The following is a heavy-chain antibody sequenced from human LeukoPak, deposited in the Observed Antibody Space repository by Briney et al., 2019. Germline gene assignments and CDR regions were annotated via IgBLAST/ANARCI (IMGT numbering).Heavy chain of an antibody. V-gene: IGHV1-8*03. CDR2: MNPKSGDR. CDR3: ARGRYMDV. CDR1: GYIFIDYE. Sequence: ASVKVSCKASGYIFIDYEINWVRQATGQGLEWMGWMNPKSGDRGYEQKFQGRVTITRDSSISTAYMELSSLRSEDTALYYCARGRYMDVWGKGTTVTVSS. J-gene: IGHJ6*03.